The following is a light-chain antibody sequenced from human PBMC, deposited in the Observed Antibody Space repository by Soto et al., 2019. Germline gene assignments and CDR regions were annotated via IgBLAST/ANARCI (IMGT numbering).Light chain of an antibody. J-gene: IGLJ1*01. Sequence: QSVLTQPASVSGSPGQSITISCTGTSSDVGGYNYVSWHQQHPGKAPKLMIYDVSNRPSGVSNRFSGSKSGNTASLTISGLQAEDDADYYCSSYTSSSTLLYVFRTGTKLTVL. CDR3: SSYTSSSTLLYV. V-gene: IGLV2-14*01. CDR1: SSDVGGYNY. CDR2: DVS.